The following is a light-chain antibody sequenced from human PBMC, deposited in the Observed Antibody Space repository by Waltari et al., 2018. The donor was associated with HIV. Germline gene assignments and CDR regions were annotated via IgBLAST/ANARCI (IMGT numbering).Light chain of an antibody. CDR1: QSIGSN. CDR2: YAS. J-gene: IGKJ2*01. V-gene: IGKV6-21*01. CDR3: HQSSSLPYT. Sequence: EIVLTRSPDFQSVTPKEKVTITCRASQSIGSNLHWYQQKPDQSPKLLIKYASQSFSGVPSRFSGSGSGTDFTLTINSLEAEDAAIYYCHQSSSLPYTFGQGTKLEIK.